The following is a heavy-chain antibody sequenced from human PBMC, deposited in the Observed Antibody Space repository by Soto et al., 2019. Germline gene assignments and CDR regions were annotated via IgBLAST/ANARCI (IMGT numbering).Heavy chain of an antibody. V-gene: IGHV4-39*01. Sequence: QLQLQESGPGLVKPSETLSLTCTVSGGSISSSSYYWGWIRQPPGKGLEWIGSIYYSGSPYYNPSLKSRVNISVDTSKNQFSLKLSSVTAAATAVYYCARLGYSDGYVIDYWGQGTLVTVSS. D-gene: IGHD5-18*01. J-gene: IGHJ4*02. CDR1: GGSISSSSYY. CDR2: IYYSGSP. CDR3: ARLGYSDGYVIDY.